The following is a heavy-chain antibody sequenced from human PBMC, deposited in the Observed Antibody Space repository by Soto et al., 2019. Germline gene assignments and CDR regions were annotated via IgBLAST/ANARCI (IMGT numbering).Heavy chain of an antibody. CDR2: ISAYNGNT. CDR3: ARVGYYDSSGYRLNFDY. V-gene: IGHV1-18*01. J-gene: IGHJ4*02. D-gene: IGHD3-22*01. CDR1: GYTFTSYG. Sequence: ASVKVSCKASGYTFTSYGISWVRQAPGQGFEWMGWISAYNGNTNYAQKLQGRVTMTTDTSTSTAYMELRSLRSDDTAVYYCARVGYYDSSGYRLNFDYWGQGTLVTVSS.